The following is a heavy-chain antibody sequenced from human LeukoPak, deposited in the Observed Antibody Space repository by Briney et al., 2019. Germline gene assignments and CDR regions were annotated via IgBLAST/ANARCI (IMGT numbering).Heavy chain of an antibody. Sequence: ASVKVSCKASGYTFSNYYMHWVRQAPGQGLEWMGIINPSGGSTSYAQKFQGRVTMTRDTSTSTVYMELSSLRSEDTAVYYCVRGVSPPRNWFDPWGQGTLVTVSS. CDR1: GYTFSNYY. J-gene: IGHJ5*02. V-gene: IGHV1-46*01. D-gene: IGHD2-21*01. CDR3: VRGVSPPRNWFDP. CDR2: INPSGGST.